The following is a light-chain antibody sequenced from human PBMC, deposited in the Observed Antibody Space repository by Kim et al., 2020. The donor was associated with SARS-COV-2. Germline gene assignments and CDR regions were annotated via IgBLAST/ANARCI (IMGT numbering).Light chain of an antibody. CDR3: SSYTTANTRV. CDR2: DFI. V-gene: IGLV2-14*03. Sequence: GPSRTHSCTVTSSDIGAFNYVAWFQQRPGKAPKLMIYDFIERPSGISNRFSGSTSGNTASLTISGLQAEDEADYYCSSYTTANTRVFGTGTKVTVL. J-gene: IGLJ1*01. CDR1: SSDIGAFNY.